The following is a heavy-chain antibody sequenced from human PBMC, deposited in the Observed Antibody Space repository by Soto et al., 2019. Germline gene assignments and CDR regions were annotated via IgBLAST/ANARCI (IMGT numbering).Heavy chain of an antibody. CDR2: ITPYSGNT. J-gene: IGHJ4*02. CDR1: GYTFTDYG. Sequence: VASVKVSCKASGYTFTDYGISWVRPAPGQGLEWMGWITPYSGNTNYAQKLQGRVTMTADTSTNTAYMELRSLTSDDTGVYYCARGGSSYTPPNYDYWGQGTLVTVSS. V-gene: IGHV1-18*01. CDR3: ARGGSSYTPPNYDY. D-gene: IGHD2-15*01.